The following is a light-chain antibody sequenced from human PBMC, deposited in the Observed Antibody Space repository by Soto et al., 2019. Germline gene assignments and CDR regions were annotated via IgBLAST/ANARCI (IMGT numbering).Light chain of an antibody. CDR3: QQYDSSPKT. V-gene: IGKV3-20*01. CDR2: GAS. CDR1: QSVSSSY. J-gene: IGKJ1*01. Sequence: EIVLTQSPGTLSLSPGERATLSCSASQSVSSSYLAWYQQKPGQAPRLLIYGASSRATGIPDRFSGSGSGTDFTLTISRPEPEDFAVYYCQQYDSSPKTFGQGTKVDIK.